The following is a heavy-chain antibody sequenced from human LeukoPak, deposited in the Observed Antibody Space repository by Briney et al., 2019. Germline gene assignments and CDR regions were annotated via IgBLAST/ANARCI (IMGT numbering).Heavy chain of an antibody. V-gene: IGHV1-69*05. D-gene: IGHD6-19*01. CDR1: GGTFSSYA. Sequence: SVKVSCKASGGTFSSYAISWVRQAPGQGLEWMGRIIPIFGTANYAQKFQGRVTITTDESTSTTYMELSSLRSEDTAVYYCARGIAVAGFDYWGQGTLVTVSS. CDR3: ARGIAVAGFDY. CDR2: IIPIFGTA. J-gene: IGHJ4*02.